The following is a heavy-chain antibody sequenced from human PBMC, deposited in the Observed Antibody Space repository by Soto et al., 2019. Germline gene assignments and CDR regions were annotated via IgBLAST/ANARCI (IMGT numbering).Heavy chain of an antibody. CDR2: ISGSGGST. CDR3: AKWDSPYYDILTGYHARSAFDI. CDR1: GFTFSSYA. V-gene: IGHV3-23*01. J-gene: IGHJ3*02. D-gene: IGHD3-9*01. Sequence: EVPLLESGGGLVQPGGSLRLSCAASGFTFSSYAMSWVRQAPGKGLEWVSAISGSGGSTYYADSVKGRFTISRDNSKNTLYLQMNSLRAEDTAVYYCAKWDSPYYDILTGYHARSAFDIWGQGTMVTVSS.